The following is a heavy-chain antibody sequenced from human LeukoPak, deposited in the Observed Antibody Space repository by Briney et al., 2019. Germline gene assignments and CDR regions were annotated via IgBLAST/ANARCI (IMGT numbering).Heavy chain of an antibody. V-gene: IGHV4-38-2*02. CDR3: ARDTRNILLWFGELLGTMAFDI. J-gene: IGHJ3*02. D-gene: IGHD3-10*01. Sequence: SETLSLTCTVSGYSISSGYYWGWIRQPPGKGLEWIGSIYHSGSTYYNPSLKSRVTISVDTSKNQFSLKLSSVTAADTAVYYCARDTRNILLWFGELLGTMAFDIWGQGTMVTVSS. CDR1: GYSISSGYY. CDR2: IYHSGST.